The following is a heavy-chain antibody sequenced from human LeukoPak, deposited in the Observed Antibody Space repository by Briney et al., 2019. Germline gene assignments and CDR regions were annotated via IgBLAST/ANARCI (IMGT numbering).Heavy chain of an antibody. Sequence: PGGSLRLSCAASGFTFSSYGMHWVRQAPGKGLEWVAVISYDGSNKYYADSGKGRFTISRDNSKNTLYLQMNSLRAEDTAVYYCAKDRDYYYYGMDVWGQGTTGTVS. CDR2: ISYDGSNK. J-gene: IGHJ6*02. CDR3: AKDRDYYYYGMDV. CDR1: GFTFSSYG. V-gene: IGHV3-30*18.